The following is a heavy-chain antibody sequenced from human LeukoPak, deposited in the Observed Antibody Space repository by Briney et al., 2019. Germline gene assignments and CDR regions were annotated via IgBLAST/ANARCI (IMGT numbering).Heavy chain of an antibody. D-gene: IGHD4-23*01. CDR1: GFTFSSYS. J-gene: IGHJ3*02. Sequence: PGGSLRLSCAASGFTFSSYSMNWVRQAPGKGLEWVSSISSSSGYIYYADSVKGRFTISRDNAKNSLYLQMNSLRAEDTAVYYCARVISRTTVVTPDAFDIWGQGTMVTVSS. CDR2: ISSSSGYI. V-gene: IGHV3-21*01. CDR3: ARVISRTTVVTPDAFDI.